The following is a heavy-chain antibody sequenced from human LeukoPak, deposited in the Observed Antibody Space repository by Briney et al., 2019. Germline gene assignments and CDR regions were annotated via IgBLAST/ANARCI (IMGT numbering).Heavy chain of an antibody. CDR1: GGSFSGYY. D-gene: IGHD6-19*01. V-gene: IGHV4-34*01. CDR3: ARGDLQSIAVAGRRYFDY. CDR2: INHSGST. Sequence: SETLSLTCAVYGGSFSGYYWSWIRQPPGKGLEWIGEINHSGSTNYNPSLKSRVTISVDTSKNQFSPKLSSVIAADTAVYYCARGDLQSIAVAGRRYFDYWGQGTLVTVSS. J-gene: IGHJ4*02.